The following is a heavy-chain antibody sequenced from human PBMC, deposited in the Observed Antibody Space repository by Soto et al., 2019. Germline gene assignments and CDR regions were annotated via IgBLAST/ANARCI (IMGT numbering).Heavy chain of an antibody. Sequence: QVQLVESGGGVVQPGRSLRLSCEASGFTFSDYAMHWVRQAPGEGLEWVAVIAFDGSHDYYADSVRGRITISRDNFKNTVYLQMNSLRSEDTAVYYCATDPSLYSNGAPGMYWGQGTLVTVSS. CDR2: IAFDGSHD. V-gene: IGHV3-30-3*01. CDR3: ATDPSLYSNGAPGMY. CDR1: GFTFSDYA. J-gene: IGHJ4*02. D-gene: IGHD3-22*01.